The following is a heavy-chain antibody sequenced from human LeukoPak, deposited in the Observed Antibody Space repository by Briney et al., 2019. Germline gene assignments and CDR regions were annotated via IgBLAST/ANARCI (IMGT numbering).Heavy chain of an antibody. CDR3: ARDNGGSLDH. CDR1: GFTLSSYW. Sequence: SGGSLRLSCAASGFTLSSYWMAWVRQAPGKGLEWVANIKHDESEKHYAESVRGRFTISRENAKNSLYLQMNSLRAEDTALYYCARDNGGSLDHWGQGTLLTVSS. CDR2: IKHDESEK. V-gene: IGHV3-7*03. J-gene: IGHJ4*02. D-gene: IGHD4-23*01.